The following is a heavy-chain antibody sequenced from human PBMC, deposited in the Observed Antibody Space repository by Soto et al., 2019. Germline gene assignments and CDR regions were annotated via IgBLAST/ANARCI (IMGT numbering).Heavy chain of an antibody. CDR3: AGVPGAIVVVPAALTHYYYYYMDV. J-gene: IGHJ6*03. Sequence: PSETLSLTCTVSGGSISSSSYYWGWIRQPPGKGLEWIGSIYYSGSTYYNPSLKSRVTISVDTSKNQFSLKLSSVTAADTAVYYCAGVPGAIVVVPAALTHYYYYYMDVWGKGTTVTVSS. CDR1: GGSISSSSYY. CDR2: IYYSGST. V-gene: IGHV4-39*01. D-gene: IGHD2-2*01.